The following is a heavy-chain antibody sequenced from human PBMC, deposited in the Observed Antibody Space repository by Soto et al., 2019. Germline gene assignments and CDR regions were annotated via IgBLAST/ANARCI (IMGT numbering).Heavy chain of an antibody. D-gene: IGHD2-8*01. CDR2: IHYSGTT. J-gene: IGHJ4*02. V-gene: IGHV4-59*01. Sequence: VQLQESGPGLVKPSETLSLTCTVSGTSISSYYWSWIRQPPGKGLEWIANIHYSGTTNYNPSLASRVPLSEDTSKNQYSLKMTSVTAADRAMYFFARYKSYAIDYCGRGTLVTVAS. CDR1: GTSISSYY. CDR3: ARYKSYAIDY.